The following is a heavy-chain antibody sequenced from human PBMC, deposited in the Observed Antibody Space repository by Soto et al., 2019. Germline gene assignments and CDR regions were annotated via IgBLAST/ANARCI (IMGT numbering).Heavy chain of an antibody. CDR1: GFTFINYA. Sequence: EVQVLESGGGLVQPGGSLRLSCAGSGFTFINYAMNWVRQAPGKGLEWVSSISGGGDAAFFPDSVRGRFTISRDNSKNTVTLQMNSLGVDDTAVYYGARKILGSTTRPNYWYFDLWGRSTLVTVSS. CDR3: ARKILGSTTRPNYWYFDL. CDR2: ISGGGDAA. D-gene: IGHD7-27*01. J-gene: IGHJ2*01. V-gene: IGHV3-23*01.